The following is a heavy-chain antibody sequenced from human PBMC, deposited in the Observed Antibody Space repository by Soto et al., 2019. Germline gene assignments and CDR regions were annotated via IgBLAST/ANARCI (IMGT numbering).Heavy chain of an antibody. J-gene: IGHJ6*02. V-gene: IGHV4-59*01. CDR3: ARDGNGMDV. Sequence: SETLSLTCTVSGGSISSYYWSWIRQPPGKGLEWIGYIYYSGSTNYNPSLKSRVTISVDTSKNQFSLKLSSVTAADTVVYYCARDGNGMDVWGQGTTVTVSS. CDR1: GGSISSYY. CDR2: IYYSGST.